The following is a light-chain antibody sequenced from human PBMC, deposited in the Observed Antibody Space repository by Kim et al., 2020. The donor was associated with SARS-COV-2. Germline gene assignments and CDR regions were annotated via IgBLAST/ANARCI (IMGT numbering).Light chain of an antibody. J-gene: IGLJ2*01. Sequence: VSPVQTASITCSGDKLGNKYACWYQQKPGQSPVLVIDQDSKRPSGIPERFSGSNSGNTATLTISGTQAMDEADYYCQAWDSSNVVFGGGTQLTVL. CDR1: KLGNKY. V-gene: IGLV3-1*01. CDR2: QDS. CDR3: QAWDSSNVV.